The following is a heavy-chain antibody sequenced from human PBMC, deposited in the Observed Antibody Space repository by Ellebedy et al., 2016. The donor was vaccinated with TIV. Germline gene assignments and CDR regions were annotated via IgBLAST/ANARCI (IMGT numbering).Heavy chain of an antibody. CDR2: ISYDGSNK. V-gene: IGHV3-30*01. Sequence: GESLKISCAASGFTFSSYAMHWVRQAPGKGLEWVAVISYDGSNKYYADSVKGRFTISRDNSKNTLYLQMNSLRAEDTAVYYCARDQSLGGLWFGELLPDNWFDPWGQGTLVTVSS. D-gene: IGHD3-10*01. CDR1: GFTFSSYA. J-gene: IGHJ5*02. CDR3: ARDQSLGGLWFGELLPDNWFDP.